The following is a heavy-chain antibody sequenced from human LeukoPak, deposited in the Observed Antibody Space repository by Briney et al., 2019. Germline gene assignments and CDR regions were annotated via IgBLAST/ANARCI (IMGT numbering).Heavy chain of an antibody. CDR3: ARGVHYYGSGSYYNVYWFDP. Sequence: ASVKVSCKASGYTFTSYDINWVRQATGQGLEWMGWMNPNSGNTGYAQKFQGRVTMTRNTSISTAYMELSSLRSEDTAVYYCARGVHYYGSGSYYNVYWFDPWGQGTLVTISS. V-gene: IGHV1-8*01. CDR2: MNPNSGNT. D-gene: IGHD3-10*01. CDR1: GYTFTSYD. J-gene: IGHJ5*02.